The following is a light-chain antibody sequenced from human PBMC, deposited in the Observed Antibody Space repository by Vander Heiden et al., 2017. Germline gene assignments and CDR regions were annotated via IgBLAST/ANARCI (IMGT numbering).Light chain of an antibody. CDR3: ASWDDSLTGPV. J-gene: IGLJ2*01. CDR2: SNN. V-gene: IGLV1-44*01. Sequence: QSVLTQPPSASGTPGQSVPISCSGGRSNIGSNTVNWYQQLPGKAPKLLIYSNNQRPSGVPDRFSGSRSGTSASLAITGLQSEDEADYYCASWDDSLTGPVFGGGTKLTVL. CDR1: RSNIGSNT.